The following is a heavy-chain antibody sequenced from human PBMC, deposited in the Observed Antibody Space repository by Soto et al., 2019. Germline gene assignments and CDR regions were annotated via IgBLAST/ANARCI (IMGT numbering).Heavy chain of an antibody. J-gene: IGHJ6*02. CDR1: GDSINRRSYY. Sequence: LAILSFTCTVAGDSINRRSYYLGWIRQPPGKGIEWIGSIYYSGRTYNNPSLRSRVSMSIDTSKDQFSLNLKSVTAADTALDLCERQRNSVVTQAYVDVWG. D-gene: IGHD2-21*02. V-gene: IGHV4-39*01. CDR2: IYYSGRT. CDR3: ERQRNSVVTQAYVDV.